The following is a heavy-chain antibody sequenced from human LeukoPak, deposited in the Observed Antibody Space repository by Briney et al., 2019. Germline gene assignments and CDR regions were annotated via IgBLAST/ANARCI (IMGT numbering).Heavy chain of an antibody. D-gene: IGHD6-19*01. J-gene: IGHJ5*02. CDR1: GYSISSGYY. CDR3: ARVGIAVAGTNWFDP. CDR2: IYHSGST. Sequence: PSVTLSLTCAVSGYSISSGYYWGWIRQPPGKGLEWIGSIYHSGSTYYNPSLKSRVTISVDTSKNQFSLKLSSVTAADTAVYYCARVGIAVAGTNWFDPWGQGTLVTVSS. V-gene: IGHV4-38-2*01.